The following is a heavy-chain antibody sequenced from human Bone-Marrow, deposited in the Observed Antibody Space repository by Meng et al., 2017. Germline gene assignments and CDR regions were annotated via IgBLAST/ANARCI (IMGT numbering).Heavy chain of an antibody. CDR3: ARGYYDSSGYYQFDY. D-gene: IGHD3-22*01. V-gene: IGHV1-2*06. CDR1: GYTFTGYY. J-gene: IGHJ4*02. Sequence: ASVKVSCKASGYTFTGYYMHWVRQAPGQGLEWMGRINPNSGGTNYAQKFQGRVTMTRDTSISTAYMELSRLRSDDTAVYYCARGYYDSSGYYQFDYWGQGTRVT. CDR2: INPNSGGT.